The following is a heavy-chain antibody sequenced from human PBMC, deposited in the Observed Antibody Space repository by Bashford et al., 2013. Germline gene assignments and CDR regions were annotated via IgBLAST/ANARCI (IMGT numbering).Heavy chain of an antibody. V-gene: IGHV3-9*01. CDR2: ISWNSGSI. CDR3: AKGAVGAIPGYYFDY. Sequence: SLRLSCAASGFTFDDYAMHWVRQAPGKGLEWVSGISWNSGSIGYADSVKGRFTISRDNAKNSLYLQMNSLRAEDTALYYCAKGAVGAIPGYYFDYWGQGTLVTVSS. CDR1: GFTFDDYA. D-gene: IGHD1-26*01. J-gene: IGHJ4*02.